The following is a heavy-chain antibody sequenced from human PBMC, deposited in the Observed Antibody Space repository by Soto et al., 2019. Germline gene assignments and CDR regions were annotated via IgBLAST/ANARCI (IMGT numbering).Heavy chain of an antibody. V-gene: IGHV4-59*01. J-gene: IGHJ4*02. Sequence: SETLSLTCTVSGGSISSYYWSWIRQPPGKGLEWIGYIYYSGSTNYNPSLKSRVTISVDTSKNQFSLKLSSVTAADTAVYYCARDVTGDKGTFDYWGQGTLVTVSS. CDR1: GGSISSYY. CDR3: ARDVTGDKGTFDY. D-gene: IGHD7-27*01. CDR2: IYYSGST.